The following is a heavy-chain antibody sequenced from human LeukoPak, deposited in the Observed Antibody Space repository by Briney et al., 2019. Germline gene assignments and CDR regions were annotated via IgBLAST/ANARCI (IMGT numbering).Heavy chain of an antibody. D-gene: IGHD3-16*02. Sequence: ASVKVSCKASGYTFTDNGISWVRQAPGEGLEWMGWISANSGKTNYAQRFQGRVTMTRETSSSTVYMELRSLRSDDTVVYFCARDKNYRFDYWGQGTLVSVTS. J-gene: IGHJ4*02. V-gene: IGHV1-18*01. CDR2: ISANSGKT. CDR1: GYTFTDNG. CDR3: ARDKNYRFDY.